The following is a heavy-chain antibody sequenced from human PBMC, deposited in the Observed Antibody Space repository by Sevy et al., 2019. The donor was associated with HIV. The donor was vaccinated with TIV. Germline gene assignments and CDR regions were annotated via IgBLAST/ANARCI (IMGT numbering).Heavy chain of an antibody. CDR2: IYYNSGST. J-gene: IGHJ4*02. CDR1: GDSISSYY. CDR3: ARGRVYGSGSYSFDD. V-gene: IGHV4-59*01. D-gene: IGHD3-10*01. Sequence: SETLSLTCTVSGDSISSYYWNWIRQSPGKGLEWIGYIYYNSGSTNYNPSLKSRVTMSVDTSKTQFSLKLSSVTAADTAVYYCARGRVYGSGSYSFDDWGRGALVTVSS.